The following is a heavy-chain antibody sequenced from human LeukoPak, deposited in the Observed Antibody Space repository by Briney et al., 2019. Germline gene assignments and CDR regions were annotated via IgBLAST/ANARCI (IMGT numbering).Heavy chain of an antibody. CDR2: MNPNSGNT. D-gene: IGHD2-2*02. Sequence: ASVKVSCKASGYTFTSYDINWVRQATGQGLEWMGWMNPNSGNTGYAQKFQGRVTMTRNTSISTAYMELSSLRSGDTAVYYCASSSKYQLLYYYYYGMDVWGQGTTVTVSS. CDR1: GYTFTSYD. J-gene: IGHJ6*02. V-gene: IGHV1-8*01. CDR3: ASSSKYQLLYYYYYGMDV.